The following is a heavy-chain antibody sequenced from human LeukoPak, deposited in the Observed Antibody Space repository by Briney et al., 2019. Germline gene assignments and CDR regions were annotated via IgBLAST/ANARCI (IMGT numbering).Heavy chain of an antibody. D-gene: IGHD3-3*01. CDR2: ISSSSSYI. V-gene: IGHV3-21*01. Sequence: GGSLRLSCAASGFTFSNYSMYWVRQAPGKGLEWVSSISSSSSYIYYADSVKGRFTISRDNAKNSLYLQMNSLRAEDTAVYYCASDFWSGYYTADYWGQGTLVTVSS. J-gene: IGHJ4*02. CDR3: ASDFWSGYYTADY. CDR1: GFTFSNYS.